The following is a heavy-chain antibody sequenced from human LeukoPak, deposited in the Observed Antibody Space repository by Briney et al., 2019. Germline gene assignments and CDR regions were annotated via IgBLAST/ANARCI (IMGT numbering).Heavy chain of an antibody. D-gene: IGHD6-6*01. CDR1: GYTFTSYG. J-gene: IGHJ5*02. V-gene: IGHV1-18*01. Sequence: GASVKVSCKASGYTFTSYGISWVRQAPGQGLEWMGWISAYNGNTSYAQKLQGRVTMTTDTSTSTAYMELRSLRSDDTAVYYCAGVSSSKGVWFDPWGQGTLVTVSS. CDR2: ISAYNGNT. CDR3: AGVSSSKGVWFDP.